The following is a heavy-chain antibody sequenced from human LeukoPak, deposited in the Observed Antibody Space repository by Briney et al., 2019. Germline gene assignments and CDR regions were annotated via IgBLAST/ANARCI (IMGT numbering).Heavy chain of an antibody. CDR3: VKEVVATIPPL. V-gene: IGHV3-23*01. CDR2: IDTKGTGT. Sequence: PGGSLRLSCAASGFILSNSAMTWVRQAPGKGLQWVSGIDTKGTGTYYADSVKGRFSISRDNSKNTLFLQMNSLRAEDTAVYYCVKEVVATIPPLWGQGTLVTVSS. D-gene: IGHD5-12*01. CDR1: GFILSNSA. J-gene: IGHJ4*02.